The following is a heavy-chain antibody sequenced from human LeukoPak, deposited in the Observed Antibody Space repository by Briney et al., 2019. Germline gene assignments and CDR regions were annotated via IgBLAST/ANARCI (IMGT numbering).Heavy chain of an antibody. CDR3: ARGTAAGGSDAFDI. D-gene: IGHD2-21*02. J-gene: IGHJ3*02. Sequence: GGSLTLSCAASGFTFSDYYMSWIRQSPGKGLEWVSYITYSGTTIYYADSVKGRFTISRDNAKSSLYLQMNSLRAEDTAVYYCARGTAAGGSDAFDIWGQGTMVTVSS. V-gene: IGHV3-11*04. CDR2: ITYSGTTI. CDR1: GFTFSDYY.